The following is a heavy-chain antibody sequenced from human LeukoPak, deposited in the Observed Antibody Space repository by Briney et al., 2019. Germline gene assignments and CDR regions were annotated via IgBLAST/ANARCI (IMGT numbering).Heavy chain of an antibody. D-gene: IGHD6-13*01. Sequence: SETLSLTCAVYGGSFSGYYWSWIRQPPGKGLEWIGEINHSGSTNYNPSLKSRVTISVDTSKNQFSLKLSSVTAADTAVYYCARVEEYSSSWFDYWGQGTLVIVSS. V-gene: IGHV4-34*01. CDR3: ARVEEYSSSWFDY. J-gene: IGHJ4*02. CDR1: GGSFSGYY. CDR2: INHSGST.